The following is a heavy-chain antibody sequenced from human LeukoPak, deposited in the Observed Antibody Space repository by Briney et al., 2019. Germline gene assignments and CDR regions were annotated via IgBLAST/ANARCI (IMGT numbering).Heavy chain of an antibody. V-gene: IGHV3-30*18. Sequence: PGGSLRLSCAASGFTLSSYGMHWVRQAPGKGLEWVAVISYDGSNKYYADSVKGRFTISRDNSKNTLYLQMNSLRAEDTAVYYCAKVSGSTSSPSHWFDPWGQGTLVTVSS. D-gene: IGHD2-2*01. CDR2: ISYDGSNK. J-gene: IGHJ5*02. CDR1: GFTLSSYG. CDR3: AKVSGSTSSPSHWFDP.